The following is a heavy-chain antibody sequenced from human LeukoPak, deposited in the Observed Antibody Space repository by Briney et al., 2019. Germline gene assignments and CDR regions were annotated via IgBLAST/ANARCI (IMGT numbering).Heavy chain of an antibody. D-gene: IGHD3-10*01. CDR3: AEVCGSGSYRRYY. J-gene: IGHJ4*02. CDR1: GYTFTSYD. V-gene: IGHV1-8*01. CDR2: SNPNSGNT. Sequence: VASVTVSCKASGYTFTSYDINWVRQATGPGLEWMGWSNPNSGNTGYAQKFQGRVTMTRNTSISTAYMELSSRRCEDTAVYCCAEVCGSGSYRRYYWGQGTLVTVSS.